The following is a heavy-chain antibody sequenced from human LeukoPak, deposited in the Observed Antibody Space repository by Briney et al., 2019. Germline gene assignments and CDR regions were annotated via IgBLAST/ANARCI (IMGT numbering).Heavy chain of an antibody. V-gene: IGHV1-18*01. CDR1: GYTFTSYG. CDR2: ISAYNGNT. CDR3: ARDGNYYDSSGYHDGYYYYYYMDV. J-gene: IGHJ6*03. Sequence: ASVKVSCKASGYTFTSYGISWVRQAPGQGLEWMGWISAYNGNTNYAQKLQGRVTMTTDTSTSTAYMELRSLRSDDTAVYYCARDGNYYDSSGYHDGYYYYYYMDVWGKGTTVTISS. D-gene: IGHD3-22*01.